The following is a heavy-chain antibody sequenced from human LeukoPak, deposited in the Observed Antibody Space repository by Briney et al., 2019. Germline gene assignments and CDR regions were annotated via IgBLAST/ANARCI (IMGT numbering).Heavy chain of an antibody. J-gene: IGHJ4*02. CDR2: IHFSGTT. D-gene: IGHD2/OR15-2a*01. V-gene: IGHV3-66*01. Sequence: GGSLRLSCAASGFTISDNYINWVRQAPGKGPEWVSLIHFSGTTFYADSVKGRFTMSRDNSKNTVYLQMNSLRAEDTAVYYCVGGPDNKKLGYWGQGTLVTVSS. CDR1: GFTISDNY. CDR3: VGGPDNKKLGY.